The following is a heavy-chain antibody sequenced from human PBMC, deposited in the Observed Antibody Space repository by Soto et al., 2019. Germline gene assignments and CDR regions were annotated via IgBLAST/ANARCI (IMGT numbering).Heavy chain of an antibody. CDR1: GGSFSGYY. V-gene: IGHV4-59*01. CDR3: ARDRGSSGRYYYGMDV. J-gene: IGHJ6*02. CDR2: IYYSGST. D-gene: IGHD3-10*01. Sequence: PSETLSLTCAVYGGSFSGYYWSWIRQPAGKGLEWIGYIYYSGSTNYNPSLKSRVTISVDTSKNQFSLKLSSVTAADTAVYYCARDRGSSGRYYYGMDVWGQGTTVTVSS.